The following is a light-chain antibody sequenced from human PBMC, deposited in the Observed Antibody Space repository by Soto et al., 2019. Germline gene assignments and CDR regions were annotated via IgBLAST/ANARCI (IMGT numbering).Light chain of an antibody. V-gene: IGLV8-61*01. CDR1: SGSVSSDSY. CDR3: LLYMGSGDWV. CDR2: HTS. Sequence: QTVVTQEPSFSVSPGGTVTLTCGLNSGSVSSDSYPSWYQQTPGQAPRTLIYHTSARSSGVPDRFSGSILGNKAALTITGAQADDESHYYCLLYMGSGDWVFGGGTQLTVL. J-gene: IGLJ3*02.